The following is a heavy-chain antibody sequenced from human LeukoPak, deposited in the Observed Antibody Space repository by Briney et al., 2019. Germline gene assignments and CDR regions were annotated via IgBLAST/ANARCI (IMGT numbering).Heavy chain of an antibody. CDR1: GFTFSSHW. CDR3: AREVFEGQRQSDAFDV. J-gene: IGHJ3*01. D-gene: IGHD6-25*01. CDR2: VNGPGDWT. V-gene: IGHV3-74*01. Sequence: GGSLRLSRAASGFTFSSHWMHWVRQAPGEGLVWVSRVNGPGDWTHYADSVRGRFIISRDNAENTISLQMNNLRAEDTAVYFCAREVFEGQRQSDAFDVWGQGTMVTVSS.